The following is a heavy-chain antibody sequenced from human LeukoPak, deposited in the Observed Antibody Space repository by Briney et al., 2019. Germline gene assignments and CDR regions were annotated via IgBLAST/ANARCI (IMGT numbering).Heavy chain of an antibody. CDR3: ARESWRYDFWSGND. CDR2: IKQDGSEK. D-gene: IGHD3-3*01. Sequence: QPGGSLRLSCAASGFTFSSYWMSWVRQAPGKGLEWVANIKQDGSEKYYVDSVKGRFTISRDNAKNSLYLQMNSLRAEDTAVYYCARESWRYDFWSGNDWGQGTLVTVSS. V-gene: IGHV3-7*01. CDR1: GFTFSSYW. J-gene: IGHJ4*02.